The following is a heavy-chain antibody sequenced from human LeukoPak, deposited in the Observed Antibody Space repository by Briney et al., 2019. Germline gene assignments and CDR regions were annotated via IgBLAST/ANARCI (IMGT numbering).Heavy chain of an antibody. CDR2: IYPGDSDT. CDR1: GYSFTRHW. D-gene: IGHD6-13*01. CDR3: ARQGAAGKYYYYYMDV. J-gene: IGHJ6*03. V-gene: IGHV5-51*01. Sequence: GESLKISCKGSGYSFTRHWIGWVRQMPGKGLEWMGIIYPGDSDTRYSPSFQGQVTISADKSISTAYLQWSSLKASDTAIYYCARQGAAGKYYYYYMDVWGKGTTVTVSS.